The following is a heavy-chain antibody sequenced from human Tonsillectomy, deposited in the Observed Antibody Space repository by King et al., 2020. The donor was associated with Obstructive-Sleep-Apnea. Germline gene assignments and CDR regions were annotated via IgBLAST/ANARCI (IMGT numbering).Heavy chain of an antibody. Sequence: EVQLVESGGGLVQPGRSLRLSCAASGFTFDDYAMHWVRQAPGKGLEWVSGISWNSGTIGYADSVKGRFTISRDNAKNSLYLQMNSLRAEDTALYYCAKNRRLDYYGMDVWGQGTTVTVSS. D-gene: IGHD3-3*01. J-gene: IGHJ6*02. CDR3: AKNRRLDYYGMDV. V-gene: IGHV3-9*01. CDR2: ISWNSGTI. CDR1: GFTFDDYA.